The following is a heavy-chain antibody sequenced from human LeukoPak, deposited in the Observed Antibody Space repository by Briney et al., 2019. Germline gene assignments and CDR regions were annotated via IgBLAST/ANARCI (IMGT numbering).Heavy chain of an antibody. J-gene: IGHJ4*02. CDR1: GYTFTDYY. V-gene: IGHV1-2*02. D-gene: IGHD2-2*01. CDR2: INPNDGDT. Sequence: ASVKVSCKASGYTFTDYYMHWVRQAPGQGFEWMGWINPNDGDTNYAQKFQGRVTMTGDTSISTAHMEVSRLRSGDTAVYYCARANFLYCSSTTCLFDYWGQGTLVTVSS. CDR3: ARANFLYCSSTTCLFDY.